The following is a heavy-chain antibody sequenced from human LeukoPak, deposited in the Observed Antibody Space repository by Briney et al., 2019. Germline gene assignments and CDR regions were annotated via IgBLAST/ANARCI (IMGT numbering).Heavy chain of an antibody. V-gene: IGHV1-2*06. CDR2: INPNSGGT. J-gene: IGHJ4*02. CDR1: GYTFTGYY. Sequence: GASVKVSCKASGYTFTGYYMHWVRQAPGQGLEWMGRINPNSGGTNYAQKFQGRVTMTRDTSISTAYMELNSLRSDDTAVYYCARDCGGDCYQAYWGQGTLVTVSS. D-gene: IGHD2-21*02. CDR3: ARDCGGDCYQAY.